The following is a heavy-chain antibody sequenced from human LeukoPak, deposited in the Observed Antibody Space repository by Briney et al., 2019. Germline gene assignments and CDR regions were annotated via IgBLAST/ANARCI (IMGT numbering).Heavy chain of an antibody. V-gene: IGHV3-23*01. CDR1: GFTFDDYG. J-gene: IGHJ4*02. CDR3: ARLPTFYYDSSGYHYDY. CDR2: TAGSGISK. Sequence: GGSLRLSCAASGFTFDDYGMSWVRQAPGRGLEWASSTAGSGISKDYADSVKGRFTISKDKSKNTLYLQMDNLRAEDTGVYFCARLPTFYYDSSGYHYDYWGQGTLVTVSS. D-gene: IGHD3-22*01.